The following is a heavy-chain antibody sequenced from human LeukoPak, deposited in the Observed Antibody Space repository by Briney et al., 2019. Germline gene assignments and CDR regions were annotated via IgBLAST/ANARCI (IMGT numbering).Heavy chain of an antibody. CDR2: INPNSDGT. Sequence: ASVKVSCKASGYTFTGYYMHWVRQAPGQGLEWMGWINPNSDGTNYAQKFQGWVTMTRDTSISTAYMELSRLRSDDTAVYYCARGRQVDTAMVGRNWFDPWGQGTLVTVSS. D-gene: IGHD5-18*01. V-gene: IGHV1-2*04. CDR1: GYTFTGYY. J-gene: IGHJ5*02. CDR3: ARGRQVDTAMVGRNWFDP.